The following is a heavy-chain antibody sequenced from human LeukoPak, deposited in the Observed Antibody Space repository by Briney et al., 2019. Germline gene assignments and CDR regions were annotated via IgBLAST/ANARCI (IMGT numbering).Heavy chain of an antibody. J-gene: IGHJ4*02. D-gene: IGHD6-13*01. CDR1: GGSFSGYY. CDR2: INHSGST. V-gene: IGHV4-34*01. CDR3: ARARKWHSSSFDY. Sequence: SETLSLTCAVYGGSFSGYYWSWIRQPPGKGLEWIGEINHSGSTNYNPSLKSRVTISADTSENQFSLKLSSVTAADTAVYYCARARKWHSSSFDYWGQGTLVTVSS.